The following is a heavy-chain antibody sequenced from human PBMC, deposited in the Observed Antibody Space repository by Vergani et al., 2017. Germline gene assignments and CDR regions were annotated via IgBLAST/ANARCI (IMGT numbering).Heavy chain of an antibody. D-gene: IGHD2-21*01. CDR1: GASVNSYY. CDR3: ARDGGEYDKDALDV. V-gene: IGHV4-4*07. CDR2: IYTSGAT. Sequence: QVKLQESGPGLVKPSETLSLTCTVSGASVNSYYWSWIRQPPGKGLEWIGRIYTSGATNYNPSLRSRAIMSVDASKKQFSLKLTSVTAADTAVYYCARDGGEYDKDALDVWGQGTKVTVS. J-gene: IGHJ3*01.